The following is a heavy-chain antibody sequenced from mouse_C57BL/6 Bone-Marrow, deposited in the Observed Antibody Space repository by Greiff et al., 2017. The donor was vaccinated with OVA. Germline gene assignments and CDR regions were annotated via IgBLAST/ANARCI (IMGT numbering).Heavy chain of an antibody. D-gene: IGHD1-1*01. Sequence: EVKLVESGGGLVQPGGSMTLSCVASGFTFSNYWMNWVRQSPEKGLAWVAQIRLQSDNYAPHYAESVKGRFTISRDVSKSSVYLKMKNLRAEETGIYYCTQFITTVVAPGYFDVWGTGTTVTVSS. V-gene: IGHV6-3*01. CDR2: IRLQSDNYAP. J-gene: IGHJ1*03. CDR3: TQFITTVVAPGYFDV. CDR1: GFTFSNYW.